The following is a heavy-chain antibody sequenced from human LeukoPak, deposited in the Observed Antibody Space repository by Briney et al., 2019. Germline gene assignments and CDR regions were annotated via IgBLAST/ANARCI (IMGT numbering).Heavy chain of an antibody. D-gene: IGHD1-26*01. CDR2: IYYSGST. J-gene: IGHJ4*02. CDR1: GASISSGGYS. CDR3: ARDSVYSGSSLDY. Sequence: SETLSLTCTVSGASISSGGYSWSRIRHPPGKGLEWIGYIYYSGSTYYNPSLKSRVTISVDTSKNQFSLKLSSVTAADTAVYYCARDSVYSGSSLDYWGQGALVTVSS. V-gene: IGHV4-30-4*07.